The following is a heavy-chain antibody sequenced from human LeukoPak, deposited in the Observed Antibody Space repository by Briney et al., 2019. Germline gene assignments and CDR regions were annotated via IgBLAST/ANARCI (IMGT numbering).Heavy chain of an antibody. Sequence: PGGSLRLSCAASGFTFSSYAMNWVRQAPGKGLEWVSGISGSGSNTYYADSVMGRFTISRDNSKNTLYLQTNSLRAEDTAVYYCAKDVLSGTYYYFDQWGQGTLVTVSS. CDR1: GFTFSSYA. CDR3: AKDVLSGTYYYFDQ. V-gene: IGHV3-23*01. D-gene: IGHD1-26*01. J-gene: IGHJ4*02. CDR2: ISGSGSNT.